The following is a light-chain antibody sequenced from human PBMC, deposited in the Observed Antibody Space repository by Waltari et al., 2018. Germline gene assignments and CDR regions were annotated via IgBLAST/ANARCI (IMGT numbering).Light chain of an antibody. V-gene: IGKV3-15*01. CDR3: QQYNNWRT. CDR1: QSIARN. Sequence: EVLMTQSPATLSVSPGERATLSCRASQSIARNLAWYQQKPGQAPRLLIYGASTRATDVPDRFSGSGSGTEVTLTISSLQSEDFAVYYCQQYNNWRTFGQGTKVEIK. CDR2: GAS. J-gene: IGKJ2*01.